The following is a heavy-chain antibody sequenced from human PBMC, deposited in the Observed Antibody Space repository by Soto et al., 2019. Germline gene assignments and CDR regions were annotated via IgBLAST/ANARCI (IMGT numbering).Heavy chain of an antibody. CDR2: IYYSGIT. J-gene: IGHJ4*02. CDR1: GGSISSSSYY. V-gene: IGHV4-39*01. D-gene: IGHD6-19*01. Sequence: SETLSLTCIVSGGSISSSSYYWGWLRQSPGKGLEWIGSIYYSGITHYNPSLKSRVTISLDTSKNQFSLKLSSVTAADTAVYFCARPARQDSVAGDYWGQGTQVTVSS. CDR3: ARPARQDSVAGDY.